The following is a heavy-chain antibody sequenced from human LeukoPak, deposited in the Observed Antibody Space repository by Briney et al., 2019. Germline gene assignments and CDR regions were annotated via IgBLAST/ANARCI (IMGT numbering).Heavy chain of an antibody. J-gene: IGHJ4*02. D-gene: IGHD5-18*01. V-gene: IGHV3-15*01. CDR2: IKTKTDGGTT. Sequence: PGGSLRFSCAASGFTFSNACMSWARQAPGKGLEWVGHIKTKTDGGTTDYAAPVKGRFTISRDDSKNTLYLQMNSLKTEDTALYYCTTGTWIQLWLADYWGQGTLVTVSS. CDR1: GFTFSNAC. CDR3: TTGTWIQLWLADY.